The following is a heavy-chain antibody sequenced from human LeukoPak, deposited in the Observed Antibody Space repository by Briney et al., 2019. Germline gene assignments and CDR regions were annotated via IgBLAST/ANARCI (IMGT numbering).Heavy chain of an antibody. CDR2: IYYSGST. J-gene: IGHJ5*02. D-gene: IGHD4-17*01. Sequence: SETLSLTCTVSGGSISSGGYYWSWIRQHPGKGLEWIGYIYYSGSTYYNPSLKSRVTISVDTSKNQFSLKLSSVTAADTAVYYCARVRFLHDYGDYFWFDPWGQGTLVTVSS. CDR3: ARVRFLHDYGDYFWFDP. CDR1: GGSISSGGYY. V-gene: IGHV4-31*03.